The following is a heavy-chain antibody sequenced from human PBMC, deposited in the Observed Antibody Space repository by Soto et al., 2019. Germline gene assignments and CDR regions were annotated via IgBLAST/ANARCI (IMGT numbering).Heavy chain of an antibody. J-gene: IGHJ6*02. V-gene: IGHV5-51*01. CDR3: ATSAIYDSSGYYPPFDGMDV. CDR2: IYPGDSDT. D-gene: IGHD3-22*01. Sequence: EVQLVQSGAEVKKPGESLKISRKGSGYSFTSYWIGWVRQMPGKGLEWMGIIYPGDSDTRYSPSFQGQVTISADKSISTAYLQWSSLKASDTAMYYCATSAIYDSSGYYPPFDGMDVWGQGTTVTVSS. CDR1: GYSFTSYW.